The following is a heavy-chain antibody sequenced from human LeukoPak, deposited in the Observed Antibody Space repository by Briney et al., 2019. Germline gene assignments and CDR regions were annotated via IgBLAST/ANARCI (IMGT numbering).Heavy chain of an antibody. J-gene: IGHJ4*02. V-gene: IGHV3-74*01. CDR2: INSDGSST. CDR3: ATWWEGIAAQEFIF. D-gene: IGHD6-13*01. CDR1: GFTFSSYW. Sequence: PGGSLRLCCAASGFTFSSYWMHWVRQAPGKGLVWVSRINSDGSSTSYADSVKGRFTISRDNAKNTLYLQMNSLRAEDTAVYYCATWWEGIAAQEFIFWGQGTLVTVSS.